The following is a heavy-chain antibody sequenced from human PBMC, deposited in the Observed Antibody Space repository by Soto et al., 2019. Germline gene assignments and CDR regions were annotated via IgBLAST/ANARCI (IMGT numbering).Heavy chain of an antibody. J-gene: IGHJ2*01. CDR3: AREVIPLTTDWYFDL. D-gene: IGHD4-17*01. V-gene: IGHV4-30-4*01. CDR1: GGSISGGVYY. CDR2: IYASGST. Sequence: QVQLQESDPGLVKPSETLSLTCTVSGGSISGGVYYWSWIRQPPGKGLEWIGYIYASGSTYYNPSLKSRVTIPVDTSNNQFSLRLTSVTAADSAVYYCAREVIPLTTDWYFDLWGRGTLVTVSP.